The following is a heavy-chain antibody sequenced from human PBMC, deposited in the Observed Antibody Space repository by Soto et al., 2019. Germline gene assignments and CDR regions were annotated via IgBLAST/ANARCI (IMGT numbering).Heavy chain of an antibody. J-gene: IGHJ3*02. Sequence: GGSLRLSCAASGFTFSSYSMNWVRQAPGKGLEWVSSISSSSSYIYYADSVKGRFTISRDNAKNSLYLQMNSLRAEDTAVYYCARSRTVTIDAFDIWGQGTMVTVSS. CDR2: ISSSSSYI. D-gene: IGHD4-17*01. CDR3: ARSRTVTIDAFDI. CDR1: GFTFSSYS. V-gene: IGHV3-21*01.